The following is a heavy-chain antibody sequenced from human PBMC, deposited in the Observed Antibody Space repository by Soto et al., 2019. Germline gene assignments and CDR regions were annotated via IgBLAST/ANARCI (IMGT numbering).Heavy chain of an antibody. J-gene: IGHJ5*02. CDR1: GGTFSKFG. Sequence: QEQLVQSGAEMKKPGSSVKVSCTPSGGTFSKFGISWVRQARGQGLEWMGMIIPRLGSTNYAEKVQERLTITADKSSSTDYMALGCLRSEDTSIYYCARDDDSNTSPHTPGGQGTLVTVS. V-gene: IGHV1-69*09. CDR2: IIPRLGST. D-gene: IGHD3-16*01. CDR3: ARDDDSNTSPHTP.